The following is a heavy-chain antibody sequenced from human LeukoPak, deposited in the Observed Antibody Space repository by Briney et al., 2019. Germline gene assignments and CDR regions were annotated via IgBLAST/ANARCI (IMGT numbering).Heavy chain of an antibody. CDR2: ISHSGST. D-gene: IGHD3-3*01. CDR1: GGSISSGGYY. J-gene: IGHJ6*02. V-gene: IGHV4-39*07. Sequence: PSETLSLTCTVSGGSISSGGYYWSWIRQPPGKGLEWIGEISHSGSTNYNPSLKSRVTISVDTSKNQFSLKLSSVTAADTAVYYCARSRYYDFWSGYPYGMDVWGQGTTVTVSS. CDR3: ARSRYYDFWSGYPYGMDV.